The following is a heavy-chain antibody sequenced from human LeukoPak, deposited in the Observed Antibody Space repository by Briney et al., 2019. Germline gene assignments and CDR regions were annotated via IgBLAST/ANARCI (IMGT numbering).Heavy chain of an antibody. D-gene: IGHD6-13*01. V-gene: IGHV4-4*02. CDR2: IYHSGST. Sequence: GSLRLSCAASGFTFSSYAMHWVRQPPGKGLEWIGEIYHSGSTNYNPSLKSRVTISVDKSKNQFSLKLSSVTAADTAVYYCARIYSSSWYSREDYFDYWGQGTLVTVSS. J-gene: IGHJ4*02. CDR1: GFTFSSYA. CDR3: ARIYSSSWYSREDYFDY.